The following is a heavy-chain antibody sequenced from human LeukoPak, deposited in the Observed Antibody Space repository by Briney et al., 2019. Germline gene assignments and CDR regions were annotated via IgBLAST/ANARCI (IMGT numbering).Heavy chain of an antibody. Sequence: GRSLRLSCAASGFTFNSYGMHWVRQAPGKGLEWVAVISYDGSNKYYADSVKGRFTISRDNSKNTLYLQMNSLRAEDTAVYYCARSGYDYGSGWYFDYWGQGTLVTVSS. D-gene: IGHD5-12*01. CDR1: GFTFNSYG. V-gene: IGHV3-30*03. CDR3: ARSGYDYGSGWYFDY. CDR2: ISYDGSNK. J-gene: IGHJ4*02.